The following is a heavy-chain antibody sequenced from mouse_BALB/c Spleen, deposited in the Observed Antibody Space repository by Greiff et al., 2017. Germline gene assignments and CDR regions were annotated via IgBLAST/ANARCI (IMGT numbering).Heavy chain of an antibody. CDR3: ARSTFYYAMDY. J-gene: IGHJ4*01. D-gene: IGHD4-1*02. V-gene: IGHV1S135*01. Sequence: EVQLQQSGPELMKPGASVKISCKASGYSFTSYYMHWVKQSHGKSLEWIGYIDPFNGGTSYNQKFKGKATLTVDKSSSTAYMHLSSLTSEDSAVYYCARSTFYYAMDYWGQGTSVTVSS. CDR2: IDPFNGGT. CDR1: GYSFTSYY.